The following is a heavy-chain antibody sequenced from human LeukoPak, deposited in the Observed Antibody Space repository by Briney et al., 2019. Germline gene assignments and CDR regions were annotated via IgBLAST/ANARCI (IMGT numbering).Heavy chain of an antibody. CDR1: GFTFNTYE. CDR3: ARGLTSVAGTI. J-gene: IGHJ4*02. D-gene: IGHD6-19*01. CDR2: INSGGSTI. V-gene: IGHV3-48*03. Sequence: PGGSLRLSCAASGFTFNTYEMNWVRQAPGKGLEWVSYINSGGSTIYYADSVKGRFSISRDNAKNSLYLQMNSLRAEDTAVYYCARGLTSVAGTICGQGTLVTVSS.